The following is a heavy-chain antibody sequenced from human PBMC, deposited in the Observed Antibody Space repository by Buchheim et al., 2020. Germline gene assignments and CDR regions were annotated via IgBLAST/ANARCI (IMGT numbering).Heavy chain of an antibody. V-gene: IGHV4-59*10. Sequence: QVQLQQWGAGLLKPSETLSLTCAVYGGSFSGFYWSWIRQPAGKGLEWIGRIYTSGSTNYNPSLKSRVTISLDTSKNQFSLKLSSVTAADTAVYYCASLDITSWSHFDLWGRGTL. CDR3: ASLDITSWSHFDL. J-gene: IGHJ2*01. CDR1: GGSFSGFY. CDR2: IYTSGST. D-gene: IGHD6-13*01.